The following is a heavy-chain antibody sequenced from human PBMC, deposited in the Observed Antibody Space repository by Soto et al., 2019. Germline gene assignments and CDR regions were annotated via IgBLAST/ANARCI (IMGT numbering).Heavy chain of an antibody. CDR1: GYIFTSYY. Sequence: QVQLVQSGAEVKKPGASVKVSCKASGYIFTSYYISWVRQAPGQGLEWMGWISAYNGNTNYAQKIQGRVTMTTDTPTSTADMELRSLRSADTAVYYCAREAPPADYWGQGTLVTVSS. J-gene: IGHJ4*02. CDR3: AREAPPADY. V-gene: IGHV1-18*01. CDR2: ISAYNGNT.